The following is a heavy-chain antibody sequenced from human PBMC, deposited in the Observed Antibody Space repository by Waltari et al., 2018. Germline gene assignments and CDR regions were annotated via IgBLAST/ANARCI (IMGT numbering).Heavy chain of an antibody. D-gene: IGHD6-6*01. Sequence: QVQLQQWGAGLLKPSETLSLTCAVYGGSFSGYYWSWIRQPPGKGLEWIGEINHSGSTNYNPSLKSRVTISVDTSKNQFSLKLSSVTAADTAVYYCARLGIAARPGYYYYGMDVWGQGTTVTVSS. CDR3: ARLGIAARPGYYYYGMDV. V-gene: IGHV4-34*01. CDR1: GGSFSGYY. CDR2: INHSGST. J-gene: IGHJ6*02.